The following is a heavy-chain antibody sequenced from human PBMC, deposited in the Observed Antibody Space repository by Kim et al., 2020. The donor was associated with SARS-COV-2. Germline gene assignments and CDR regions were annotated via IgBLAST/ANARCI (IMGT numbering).Heavy chain of an antibody. J-gene: IGHJ4*02. CDR3: ARGDYYGSGRGEKDY. CDR2: INSDGSST. CDR1: GFTFSSYW. Sequence: GGSLRLSCAASGFTFSSYWMHWVRQAPGKGLVWVSRINSDGSSTSYADSVKDRFTISRDNAKNTLYLQMNSLRAEDTAVYYCARGDYYGSGRGEKDYWGQGTLVTVSS. V-gene: IGHV3-74*01. D-gene: IGHD3-10*01.